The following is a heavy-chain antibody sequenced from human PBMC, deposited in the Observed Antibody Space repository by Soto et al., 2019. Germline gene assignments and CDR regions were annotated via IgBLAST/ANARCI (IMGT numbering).Heavy chain of an antibody. CDR1: GGSVSSGDYY. V-gene: IGHV4-61*08. CDR3: ARIPVDTYMIYWFDP. J-gene: IGHJ5*02. CDR2: VYYGGST. D-gene: IGHD5-18*01. Sequence: QVQLQESGPGLVRPSETLSLTCTVSGGSVSSGDYYWTWIRQPPGKGLEWIGYVYYGGSTNYNPSLKSRVSISGETAENQFSLRLSSVTAADTAVYYCARIPVDTYMIYWFDPWGQGILVTVSS.